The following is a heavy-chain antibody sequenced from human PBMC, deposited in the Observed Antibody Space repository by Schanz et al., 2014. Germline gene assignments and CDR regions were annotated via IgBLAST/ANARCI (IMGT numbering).Heavy chain of an antibody. Sequence: VQLVESGGGVVQPGGSLRLSCAASGFTFSGYWMSWVRQAPGEGLVWVANIKLDGSEKYYVDSVKGRFTISRDNAKNSLYLQMNSLTAEDTAVYYCAKYGTGKRVSFEYWGQGTLVTVSS. J-gene: IGHJ4*02. CDR1: GFTFSGYW. V-gene: IGHV3-7*01. CDR2: IKLDGSEK. D-gene: IGHD1-26*01. CDR3: AKYGTGKRVSFEY.